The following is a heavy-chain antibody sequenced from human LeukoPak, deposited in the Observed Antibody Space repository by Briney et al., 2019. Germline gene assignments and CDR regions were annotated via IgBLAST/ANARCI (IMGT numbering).Heavy chain of an antibody. Sequence: SETLSLTCTVSGGSISSYYWSWIRQPPGKGLEWIGYIYYSGSTNYNPSLKSRVTISVDTSKNQFSLKLSSVTAADTAVYYCARIAYYYGSGSQPFDYWGQGTLVTVSS. D-gene: IGHD3-10*01. V-gene: IGHV4-59*01. CDR2: IYYSGST. CDR1: GGSISSYY. CDR3: ARIAYYYGSGSQPFDY. J-gene: IGHJ4*02.